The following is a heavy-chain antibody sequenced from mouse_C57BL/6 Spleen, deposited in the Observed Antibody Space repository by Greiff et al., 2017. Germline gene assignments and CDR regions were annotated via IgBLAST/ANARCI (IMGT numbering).Heavy chain of an antibody. D-gene: IGHD1-1*01. V-gene: IGHV5-6*01. CDR1: GFTFSSYG. CDR3: ARHLGSSYFDY. Sequence: EVKLQESGGDLVKPGGSLKLSCAASGFTFSSYGMSWVRQTPDKRLEWVATISSSGSYTYYPDSVKGRFTISRDNAKNSLCLQMSSLKSEDTAMYYCARHLGSSYFDYWGQGTTLTVSS. CDR2: ISSSGSYT. J-gene: IGHJ2*01.